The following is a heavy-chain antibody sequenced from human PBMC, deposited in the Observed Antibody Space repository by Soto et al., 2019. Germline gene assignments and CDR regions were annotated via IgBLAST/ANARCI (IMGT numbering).Heavy chain of an antibody. J-gene: IGHJ3*02. CDR3: ARHIIPETIGYLAGQVAFDI. V-gene: IGHV5-51*01. D-gene: IGHD3-10*01. CDR1: GYSLTSYW. Sequence: PGESLKISCKGSGYSLTSYWIGWVRQMPGKGLEWMGIIYPGDSDTRYSPSFQGQVTISADKSISTAYLQWSSLKASDTAMYYSARHIIPETIGYLAGQVAFDIRGQGTMVTVS. CDR2: IYPGDSDT.